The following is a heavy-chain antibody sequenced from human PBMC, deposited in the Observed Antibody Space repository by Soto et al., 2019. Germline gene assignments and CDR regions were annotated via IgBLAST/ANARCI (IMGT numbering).Heavy chain of an antibody. J-gene: IGHJ3*02. CDR1: GYSFTSYW. Sequence: PGEALKISCKGSGYSFTSYWIRWVRQMPGKGLEWMGRIDPSDSYTNYSPSFQGHVTISADKSISTAYLQWSSLKASDTAMYYCARHRLSSANAFDIWGQGTMVTVSS. V-gene: IGHV5-10-1*01. CDR3: ARHRLSSANAFDI. CDR2: IDPSDSYT. D-gene: IGHD2-2*01.